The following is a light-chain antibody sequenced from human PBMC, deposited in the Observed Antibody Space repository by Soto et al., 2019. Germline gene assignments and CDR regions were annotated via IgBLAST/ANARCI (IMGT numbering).Light chain of an antibody. CDR3: QQYSNLPIT. J-gene: IGKJ5*01. V-gene: IGKV3D-15*01. CDR2: GAS. CDR1: QSVSSN. Sequence: ELVMTQSPATLSVSPGERATLSCRASQSVSSNLAWYQQKPGQAPRLLIYGASTRVTDIPARFSGSGSGTEFTLIISSLQSEDFAVYYCQQYSNLPITFGQGTRLEIK.